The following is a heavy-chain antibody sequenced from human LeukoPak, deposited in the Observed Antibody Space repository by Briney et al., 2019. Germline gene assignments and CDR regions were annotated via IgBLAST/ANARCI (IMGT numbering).Heavy chain of an antibody. J-gene: IGHJ4*02. D-gene: IGHD3-16*02. V-gene: IGHV3-73*01. CDR2: IRSKASSYAT. CDR3: TIETYDYVWGSYRHNFDY. Sequence: GGSLRLSCAASGFTFSGSAMHWVRQASGKGLEWAGRIRSKASSYATAYAASVKGRFTISRDDSKNTAYLQMNSLKTEDTAVYYCTIETYDYVWGSYRHNFDYWGQGTLVTVSS. CDR1: GFTFSGSA.